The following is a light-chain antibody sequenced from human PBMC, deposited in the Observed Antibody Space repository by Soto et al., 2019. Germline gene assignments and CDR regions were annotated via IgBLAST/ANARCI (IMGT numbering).Light chain of an antibody. Sequence: QSVLTQPPSASGTTGQRVTIPCSGSSSNLGSNTVNWYQQLPGTAPKLLIYSNNQRPSGVPDRFSGSKSGTSASLAISGLQSEDEADYYCAAWDDSLNGPWVFGGGTKLTVL. V-gene: IGLV1-44*01. CDR2: SNN. CDR1: SSNLGSNT. CDR3: AAWDDSLNGPWV. J-gene: IGLJ3*02.